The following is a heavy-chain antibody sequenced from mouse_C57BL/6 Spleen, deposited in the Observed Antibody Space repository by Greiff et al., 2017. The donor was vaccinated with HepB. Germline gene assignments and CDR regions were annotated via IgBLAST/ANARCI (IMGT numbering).Heavy chain of an antibody. J-gene: IGHJ4*01. Sequence: VKLQESGAELVKPGASVKMSCKASGYTFTTYPIEWMKQNHGKSLEWIGNFHPYNDDTKYNEKFKGKATLTVEKSSSTVYLELSRLTSDDSAVYYCARGDYGSRRGYYAMDYWGQGTSVTVSS. CDR3: ARGDYGSRRGYYAMDY. V-gene: IGHV1-47*01. CDR2: FHPYNDDT. D-gene: IGHD1-1*01. CDR1: GYTFTTYP.